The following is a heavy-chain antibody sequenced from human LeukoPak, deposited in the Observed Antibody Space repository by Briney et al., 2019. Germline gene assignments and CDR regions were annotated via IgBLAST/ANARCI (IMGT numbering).Heavy chain of an antibody. CDR1: GFTFDDYA. CDR3: ARDLLSYYDSSGYIP. D-gene: IGHD3-22*01. J-gene: IGHJ5*02. CDR2: ISWNSGSI. Sequence: GGSLRLSCAASGFTFDDYAMHWVRQAPGKGLEWVSGISWNSGSIGYADSVKGRFTISRDNAKNSLYLQMNDLRAEDTAVYYCARDLLSYYDSSGYIPWGQGTLVTVSS. V-gene: IGHV3-9*01.